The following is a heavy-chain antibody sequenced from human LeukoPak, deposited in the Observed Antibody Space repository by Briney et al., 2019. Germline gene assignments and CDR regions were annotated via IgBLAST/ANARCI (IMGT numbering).Heavy chain of an antibody. D-gene: IGHD2-21*01. CDR3: ASAPGEVVPTARGTNTLYYYYYYGMDV. Sequence: SETLSLTCTVSGGSVSSGSYYWSWIRQPPGKGLEWIGYIYYSGSTNYNPSLKSRVTISVDTSKNQSSLKLSSVTAADTAVYYCASAPGEVVPTARGTNTLYYYYYYGMDVWGQGTTVTVSS. CDR1: GGSVSSGSYY. V-gene: IGHV4-61*01. J-gene: IGHJ6*02. CDR2: IYYSGST.